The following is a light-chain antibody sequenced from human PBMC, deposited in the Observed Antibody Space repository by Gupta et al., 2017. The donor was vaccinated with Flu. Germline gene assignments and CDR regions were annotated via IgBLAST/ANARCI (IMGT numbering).Light chain of an antibody. CDR2: AAT. V-gene: IGKV1-39*01. Sequence: DIQMTQSPSSLSASVGDTVSITCRASQSINTYLNWYQQKPGKAPNVLIYAATRLQSGVPSMFTGSGARTYFALTISILQPEDFATYFYQHIYNSPPTFGQGTKVEIK. CDR3: QHIYNSPPT. CDR1: QSINTY. J-gene: IGKJ1*01.